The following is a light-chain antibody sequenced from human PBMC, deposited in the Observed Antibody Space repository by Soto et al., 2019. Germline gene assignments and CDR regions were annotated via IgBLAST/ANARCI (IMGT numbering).Light chain of an antibody. V-gene: IGKV3-11*01. CDR2: DAS. Sequence: EIVLTQSPATLSSSPGERATLSCRASQSVSSFLAWYQQRPGQPPRLLIYDASNRAAGIPARFSGSGSGTDFTLTISSLEPEDFAVYYCQHRSNWPRTFGGGTKVEIK. CDR1: QSVSSF. J-gene: IGKJ4*01. CDR3: QHRSNWPRT.